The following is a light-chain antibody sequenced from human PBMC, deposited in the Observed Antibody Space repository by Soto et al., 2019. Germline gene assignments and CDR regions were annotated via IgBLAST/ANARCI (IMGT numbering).Light chain of an antibody. CDR2: GAS. Sequence: DIQLTQSPSFLSASAGDRVTITCRASQHISSNLVWYQQEPGKAPKLLIYGASTSQSGVPSRFSGSGSATEFSLTISSLQPEDVATYYCQQRDSYPLTFGGGTKVEIK. CDR3: QQRDSYPLT. J-gene: IGKJ4*01. CDR1: QHISSN. V-gene: IGKV1-9*01.